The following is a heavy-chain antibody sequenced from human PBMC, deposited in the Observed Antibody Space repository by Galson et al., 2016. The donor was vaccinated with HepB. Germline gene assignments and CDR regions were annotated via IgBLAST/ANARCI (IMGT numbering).Heavy chain of an antibody. V-gene: IGHV6-1*01. CDR1: GDSVSSDSAA. CDR3: ARDRVVSGWYRFYFDY. D-gene: IGHD6-19*01. Sequence: CAISGDSVSSDSAAWNWIRQSPSGGLEWLGRTYYRSEWYSEYAVSVKGRITINADSSKNRFSLHLNSVTPEDTAVYYCARDRVVSGWYRFYFDYWGQGTLVTVSS. J-gene: IGHJ4*02. CDR2: TYYRSEWYS.